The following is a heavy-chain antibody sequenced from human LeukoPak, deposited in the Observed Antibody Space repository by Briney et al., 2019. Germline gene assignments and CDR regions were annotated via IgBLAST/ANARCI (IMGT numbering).Heavy chain of an antibody. D-gene: IGHD3-9*01. CDR2: IDSDGANR. J-gene: IGHJ4*02. Sequence: GGSLRLSCAASGFTFSRYWMHWVRQAPGKGLVWVSRIDSDGANRDYADSVKGRFTISRDNAKNTVYLQMNSLRDEDTAVYYCQGRATGPPEYWGQGSLVTVSS. CDR1: GFTFSRYW. V-gene: IGHV3-74*01. CDR3: QGRATGPPEY.